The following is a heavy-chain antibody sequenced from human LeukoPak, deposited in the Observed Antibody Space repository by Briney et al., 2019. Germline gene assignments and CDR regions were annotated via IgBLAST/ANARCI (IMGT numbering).Heavy chain of an antibody. Sequence: SETLSLTCTVSGGSISSYYWSWIRQPPGKGLEWIGYIYTSGSTNYNPSLKSRVTISVDTSKNQFSLKLSSVTAADTAVYYCARSLSYSTYDYYYYMDVWGKGTTVTVSS. D-gene: IGHD4-11*01. J-gene: IGHJ6*03. CDR3: ARSLSYSTYDYYYYMDV. CDR1: GGSISSYY. V-gene: IGHV4-4*09. CDR2: IYTSGST.